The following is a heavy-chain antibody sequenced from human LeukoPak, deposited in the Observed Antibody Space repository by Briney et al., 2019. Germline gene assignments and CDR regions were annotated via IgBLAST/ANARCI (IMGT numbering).Heavy chain of an antibody. CDR1: GYSFTSYW. CDR3: ARLIAVAGTGVDY. J-gene: IGHJ4*02. D-gene: IGHD6-19*01. V-gene: IGHV5-51*01. Sequence: GESLKISCKGSGYSFTSYWIGWVRQMPGKGLEWMGIIYPGDSDTRYSPSFQGQVTISADKSISTAYLRWSSLKASDTAMYYCARLIAVAGTGVDYWGQGTLVTVSS. CDR2: IYPGDSDT.